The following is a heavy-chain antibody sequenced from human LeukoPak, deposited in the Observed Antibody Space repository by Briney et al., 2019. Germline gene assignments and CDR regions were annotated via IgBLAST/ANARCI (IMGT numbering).Heavy chain of an antibody. J-gene: IGHJ3*02. CDR2: ISGSGGST. CDR1: GFTFSSYA. V-gene: IGHV3-23*01. D-gene: IGHD6-13*01. Sequence: GGSLRLSCAASGFTFSSYAMSWVRQAPGKGLEWVSAISGSGGSTYHADSVKGRFTISRDNSKNTLYLQMNSLRAEDTAVYYCAKDIAAAGRRVRAFDIWGQGTMVTVSS. CDR3: AKDIAAAGRRVRAFDI.